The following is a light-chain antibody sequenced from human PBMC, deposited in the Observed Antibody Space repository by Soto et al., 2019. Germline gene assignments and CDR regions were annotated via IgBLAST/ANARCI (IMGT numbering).Light chain of an antibody. Sequence: QSMLTQPPSASGTPGQRVTISCSGSSSNIGSDFVYWYQQLPGTAPKLLIYHNYQRPSGVPDRFSGSKSGTSGSLAISDLRSEDEADYYCSAWDDSLSAYVFGAGTKVTVL. CDR1: SSNIGSDF. CDR3: SAWDDSLSAYV. J-gene: IGLJ1*01. V-gene: IGLV1-47*01. CDR2: HNY.